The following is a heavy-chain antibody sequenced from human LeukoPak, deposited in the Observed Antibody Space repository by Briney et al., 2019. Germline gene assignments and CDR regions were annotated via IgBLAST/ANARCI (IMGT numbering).Heavy chain of an antibody. Sequence: GGSLRLSCAASGFTFDDYGMSWVRQAPGKGLEWVSGINWNGGSTGYADSVKGRFTISRDNAKNSLYLQMNSLRAEDTAVYYCTRQSFYGDYEFDYWGQGTLVTVSS. J-gene: IGHJ4*02. D-gene: IGHD4-17*01. CDR3: TRQSFYGDYEFDY. CDR1: GFTFDDYG. V-gene: IGHV3-20*04. CDR2: INWNGGST.